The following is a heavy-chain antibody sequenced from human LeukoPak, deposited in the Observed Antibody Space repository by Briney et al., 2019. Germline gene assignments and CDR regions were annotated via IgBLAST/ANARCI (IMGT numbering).Heavy chain of an antibody. CDR3: AGSEMTTVVTAFDY. J-gene: IGHJ4*02. CDR1: GGSISSSSYS. V-gene: IGHV4-39*01. D-gene: IGHD4-23*01. Sequence: SETLSLTCTVSGGSISSSSYSWGWIRQPPGKGLEWIGSIYYSGSTYYNPSLKSRVTISVDTSKNQFSLKLSSVTAADTAVYYCAGSEMTTVVTAFDYWGQGTLVTVSS. CDR2: IYYSGST.